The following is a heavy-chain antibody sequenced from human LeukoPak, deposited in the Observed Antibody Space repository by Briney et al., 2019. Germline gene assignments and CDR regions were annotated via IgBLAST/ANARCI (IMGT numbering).Heavy chain of an antibody. J-gene: IGHJ4*02. V-gene: IGHV3-33*01. D-gene: IGHD4-17*01. CDR3: AREQDYGDYRTADY. CDR2: IRHDGDNR. CDR1: GFILNKYY. Sequence: GRSLRLSCAASGFILNKYYMHWVRQAPAKGRVWVAVIRHDGDNRNYGDSVRGRFTISRDNSRNTVDLQMNSLRVDDTAVYYCAREQDYGDYRTADYWGQGTLVTVSS.